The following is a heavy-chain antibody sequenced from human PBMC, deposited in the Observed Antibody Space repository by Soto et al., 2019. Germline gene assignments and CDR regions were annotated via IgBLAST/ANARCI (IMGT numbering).Heavy chain of an antibody. Sequence: PSETLSLTCTVSGGSISSYYWSWIRQPPGKGLEWIGYIYYSGSTNYNPSLKSRVTISVDTSKNQFSLKLSSVTAADTAVYYCARSATSNYDFWSGHPHRSWFDPWGQGTLVTAPQ. V-gene: IGHV4-59*08. CDR1: GGSISSYY. CDR2: IYYSGST. J-gene: IGHJ5*02. CDR3: ARSATSNYDFWSGHPHRSWFDP. D-gene: IGHD3-3*01.